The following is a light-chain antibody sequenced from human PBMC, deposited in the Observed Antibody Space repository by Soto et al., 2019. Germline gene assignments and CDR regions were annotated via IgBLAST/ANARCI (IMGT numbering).Light chain of an antibody. J-gene: IGKJ4*01. CDR3: QQYHLSPLT. CDR2: GAS. V-gene: IGKV3-20*01. CDR1: EAINNNF. Sequence: EIVLTQSPGALSVAPGETLSLSCRASEAINNNFVAWYQQRPGQVPRLLMYGASIRVSGVPDRISGRRSGTGFILNLARVEPEDSAVYFCQQYHLSPLTFGGGTQV.